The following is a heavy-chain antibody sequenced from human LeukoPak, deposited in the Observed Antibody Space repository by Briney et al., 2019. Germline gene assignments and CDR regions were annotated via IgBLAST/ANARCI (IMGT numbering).Heavy chain of an antibody. Sequence: SETLSLTCTVSGGSISSSSYYWGWIRQPPGKELEWIGSIYYSGSTYYNPSLKSRVTISVDTSKNQFSLKLSSVTAADTAVYYCARTVQLERRWFDPWGQGTLVTVSS. CDR3: ARTVQLERRWFDP. CDR2: IYYSGST. CDR1: GGSISSSSYY. V-gene: IGHV4-39*01. D-gene: IGHD1-1*01. J-gene: IGHJ5*02.